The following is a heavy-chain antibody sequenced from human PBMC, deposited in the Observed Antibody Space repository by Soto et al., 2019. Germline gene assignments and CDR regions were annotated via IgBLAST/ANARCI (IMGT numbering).Heavy chain of an antibody. Sequence: GGSLRLSCAASGFTFSSYSMNWVRQAPGKGLEWVSSISSSSSYIYYADSVKGRFTISRDNAKNSLYLQMNSLRAEDTAVYYCARDSRLAAAGNWFDSRDKGTLLTVST. CDR1: GFTFSSYS. D-gene: IGHD6-13*01. CDR3: ARDSRLAAAGNWFDS. J-gene: IGHJ5*01. V-gene: IGHV3-21*01. CDR2: ISSSSSYI.